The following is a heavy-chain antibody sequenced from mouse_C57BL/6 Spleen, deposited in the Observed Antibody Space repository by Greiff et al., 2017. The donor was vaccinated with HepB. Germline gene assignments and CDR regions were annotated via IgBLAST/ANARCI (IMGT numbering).Heavy chain of an antibody. CDR3: ARLGYDGYPYAMDY. CDR2: INPNNGGT. J-gene: IGHJ4*01. D-gene: IGHD2-3*01. CDR1: GYTFTDYY. V-gene: IGHV1-26*01. Sequence: VQLQQSGPELVKPGASVKISCKASGYTFTDYYMNWVKQSHGKSLEWIGDINPNNGGTSYNQKFKGKATLTVDKSSSTASMELRSLTSEDSAVYYCARLGYDGYPYAMDYWGQGTSVTVSS.